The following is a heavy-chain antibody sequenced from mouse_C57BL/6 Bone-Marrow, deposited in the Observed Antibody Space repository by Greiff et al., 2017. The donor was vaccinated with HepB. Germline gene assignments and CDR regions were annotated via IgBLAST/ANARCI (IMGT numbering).Heavy chain of an antibody. D-gene: IGHD2-1*01. V-gene: IGHV1-76*01. J-gene: IGHJ1*03. CDR3: AREVYYVLRGYFDV. CDR2: IYPGSGNT. Sequence: VQLQQSGAELVRPGASVKLSCKASGYTFTDYYINWVKQRPGQGLEWIARIYPGSGNTYYNEKFKGKATLTAEKSSSTAYMQLSSLTSEDSAVYFCAREVYYVLRGYFDVWGTGTTVTVSS. CDR1: GYTFTDYY.